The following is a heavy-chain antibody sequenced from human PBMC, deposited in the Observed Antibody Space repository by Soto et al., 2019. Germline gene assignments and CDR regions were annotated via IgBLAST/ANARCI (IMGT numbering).Heavy chain of an antibody. D-gene: IGHD2-21*02. CDR1: GGSISSGGYF. Sequence: QVQLQESGPGLVKPSQTLSLTCTVSGGSISSGGYFWSWVRQHPGKGLEWIGNIYYSGRTYYNPSLKSRVTISVDTSKNQFSLKLSSVTAADTAVYYCARFAREENPKVGSWYSFDYWGQGTRVTVSS. V-gene: IGHV4-31*03. CDR2: IYYSGRT. CDR3: ARFAREENPKVGSWYSFDY. J-gene: IGHJ4*02.